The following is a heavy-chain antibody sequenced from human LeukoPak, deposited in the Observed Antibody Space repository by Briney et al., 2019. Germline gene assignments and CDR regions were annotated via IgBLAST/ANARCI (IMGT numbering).Heavy chain of an antibody. CDR3: ARDLSSNWYNFAY. J-gene: IGHJ4*02. Sequence: GGSLRLSCVDSGFTFDDYGMGWVRQLPGKGLGWVAGINWDGGSTFYADSVKGRFIISRDNAKNSLFLQMNSLRVEDTALYYCARDLSSNWYNFAYWGQGTLVTVSS. CDR2: INWDGGST. D-gene: IGHD6-13*01. CDR1: GFTFDDYG. V-gene: IGHV3-20*04.